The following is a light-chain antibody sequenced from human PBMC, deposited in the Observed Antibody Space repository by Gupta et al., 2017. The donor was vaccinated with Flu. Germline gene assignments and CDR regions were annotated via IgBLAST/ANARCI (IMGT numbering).Light chain of an antibody. Sequence: EIVLTQSPGTLSLFPGERATLTCRASQSVSSNYLAWYQQKPGQAPRLLIHGASSRATGIPDKFSGSGSGTDFTLTISSLEPEDFAVYYCQQYGTSPYTFGQGTKLEIK. V-gene: IGKV3-20*01. CDR2: GAS. CDR3: QQYGTSPYT. J-gene: IGKJ2*01. CDR1: QSVSSNY.